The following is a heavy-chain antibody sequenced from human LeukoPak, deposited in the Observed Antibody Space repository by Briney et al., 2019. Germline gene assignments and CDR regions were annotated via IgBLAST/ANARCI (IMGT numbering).Heavy chain of an antibody. D-gene: IGHD6-13*01. CDR2: IKQDGSEK. CDR1: GFTFSSYW. CDR3: ARDFRSSWYENWFDP. V-gene: IGHV3-7*01. Sequence: GGSLRLSCAASGFTFSSYWMSWVRQAPGKGLEWVANIKQDGSEKYYVDSVKGRFTISRDNAKNSLYLQMNSLRAEDTAVYYCARDFRSSWYENWFDPWGQGTLVTVSS. J-gene: IGHJ5*02.